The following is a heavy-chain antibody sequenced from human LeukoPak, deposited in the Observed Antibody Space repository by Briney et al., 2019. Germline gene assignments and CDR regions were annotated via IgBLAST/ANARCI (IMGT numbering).Heavy chain of an antibody. CDR1: GFTFSNYN. CDR3: ARRGVAVAAPFDY. D-gene: IGHD6-19*01. V-gene: IGHV3-21*01. J-gene: IGHJ4*02. Sequence: GGSLRLSCAASGFTFSNYNMNWVRQAPGRGLELVSSISSSASYIYYADSVKGRFTISRDNAKNSLSLQMNSLRAEDTAVYYCARRGVAVAAPFDYWGEGTVVTVSS. CDR2: ISSSASYI.